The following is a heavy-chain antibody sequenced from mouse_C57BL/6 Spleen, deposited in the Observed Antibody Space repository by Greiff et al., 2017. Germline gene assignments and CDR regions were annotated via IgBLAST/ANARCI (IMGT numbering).Heavy chain of an antibody. V-gene: IGHV3-1*01. CDR3: AREELGRGYFDY. D-gene: IGHD4-1*01. J-gene: IGHJ2*01. CDR2: ISYSGST. Sequence: EVKLMESGPGMVKPSQSLSLTCTVTGYSITSGYDWHWIRHFPGNKLEWMGYISYSGSTNYNPSLKSRISITHDTSKNHFFLKLNTVTTEDTATYYCAREELGRGYFDYWGQGTTLTVSS. CDR1: GYSITSGYD.